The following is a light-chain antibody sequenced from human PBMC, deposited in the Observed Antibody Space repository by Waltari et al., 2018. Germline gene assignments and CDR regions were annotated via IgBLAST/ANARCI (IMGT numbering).Light chain of an antibody. CDR1: QSLLQSDGKTY. Sequence: IVMTQTPLSLSVIPGQPASISCKSSQSLLQSDGKTYFYRILQRPGQSPQLLIYEVSKRYSGVPDRFSGSGSATDFTLMISRVEAEDVGVYYCMQAVQLPITFGPGTKVDIK. CDR2: EVS. CDR3: MQAVQLPIT. J-gene: IGKJ3*01. V-gene: IGKV2D-29*02.